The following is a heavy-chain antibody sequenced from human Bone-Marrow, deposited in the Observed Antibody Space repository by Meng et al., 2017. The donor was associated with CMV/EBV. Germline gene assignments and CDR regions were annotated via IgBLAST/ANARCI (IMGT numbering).Heavy chain of an antibody. J-gene: IGHJ4*02. Sequence: GESLKISCAASGFTFSSYDMHWVRQATGKGLEWVSAIGTAGDTYYPGSVKGRFTISRENAKNSLYLQMNSLRAGDTAVYYCAKDRGAIAVAGTGFDYWGQGTLVTVSS. D-gene: IGHD6-19*01. CDR1: GFTFSSYD. CDR2: IGTAGDT. V-gene: IGHV3-13*01. CDR3: AKDRGAIAVAGTGFDY.